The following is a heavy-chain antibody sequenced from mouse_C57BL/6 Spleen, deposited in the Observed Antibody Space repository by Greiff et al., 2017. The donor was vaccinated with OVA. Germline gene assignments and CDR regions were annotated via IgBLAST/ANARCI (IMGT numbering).Heavy chain of an antibody. J-gene: IGHJ4*01. CDR3: VSYYSNYGMDY. D-gene: IGHD2-5*01. CDR2: IRSKSNNYAT. Sequence: EVHLVESGGGLVQPKGSLKLSCAASGFSFNTYAMNWVRQAPGKGLEWVARIRSKSNNYATYYADSVKDRFTISRDDSESMLYLQMNNLKTEDTAMYYCVSYYSNYGMDYWGQGTSVTVSS. CDR1: GFSFNTYA. V-gene: IGHV10-1*01.